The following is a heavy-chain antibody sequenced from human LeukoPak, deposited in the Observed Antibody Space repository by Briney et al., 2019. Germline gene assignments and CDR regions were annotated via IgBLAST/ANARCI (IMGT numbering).Heavy chain of an antibody. Sequence: GGSLRLSCAASGFTFSNYGMHWVRQAPGKGLEWVANINQDGSEKYYVDSVKGRFTISRDNAKNSLYLQMNSLRAEDTALYYCARGGDSSGYYLPDYWGQGTLVTVSS. CDR2: INQDGSEK. CDR1: GFTFSNYG. J-gene: IGHJ4*02. V-gene: IGHV3-7*03. CDR3: ARGGDSSGYYLPDY. D-gene: IGHD3-22*01.